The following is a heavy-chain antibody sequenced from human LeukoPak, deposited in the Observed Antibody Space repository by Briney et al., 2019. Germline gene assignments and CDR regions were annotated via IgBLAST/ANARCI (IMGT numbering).Heavy chain of an antibody. J-gene: IGHJ4*02. D-gene: IGHD3-16*02. Sequence: SVKVSCKASGYTFTSYAISWVRQAPGQGLEWMGRIIPIFGTANYAQKFQGRVTITTDESTSTAYMELSSLRSEDTAVYYCARGYDYVWGSYRSILASRYKFDYWGQGTLVTVSS. V-gene: IGHV1-69*05. CDR1: GYTFTSYA. CDR2: IIPIFGTA. CDR3: ARGYDYVWGSYRSILASRYKFDY.